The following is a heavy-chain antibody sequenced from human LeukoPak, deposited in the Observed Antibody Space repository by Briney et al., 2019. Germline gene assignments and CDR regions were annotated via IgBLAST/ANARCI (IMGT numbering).Heavy chain of an antibody. CDR1: GFTFSSYW. CDR3: AREAASYCGGDCYSNDY. CDR2: INSDGSST. D-gene: IGHD2-21*02. Sequence: PGGSLRLSCAASGFTFSSYWMHWVRQAPGKGLVWVSRINSDGSSTSYADSVKGRFTISRDNAKNTLYLQMNSLRAEDTAVYYCAREAASYCGGDCYSNDYWGQGTLVTVSS. J-gene: IGHJ4*02. V-gene: IGHV3-74*01.